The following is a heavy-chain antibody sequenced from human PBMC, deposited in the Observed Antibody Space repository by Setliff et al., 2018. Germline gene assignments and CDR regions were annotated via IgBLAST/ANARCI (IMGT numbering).Heavy chain of an antibody. Sequence: PGGSLRLSCAASGFTFSSYAMTWVRQAPGKGLEWVSGISGSGGATYYAASVKGRFSISRDNSKNTLSLQMNSLRAEDTAIYYCAKYPSNSVYNYFDPWGQGSRVTVSS. V-gene: IGHV3-23*01. D-gene: IGHD1-7*01. CDR3: AKYPSNSVYNYFDP. CDR2: ISGSGGAT. CDR1: GFTFSSYA. J-gene: IGHJ5*02.